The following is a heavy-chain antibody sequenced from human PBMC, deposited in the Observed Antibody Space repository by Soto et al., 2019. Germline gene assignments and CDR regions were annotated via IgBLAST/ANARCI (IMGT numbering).Heavy chain of an antibody. Sequence: QLQLQESGPGLVGPSETLSLTCTVSGGSINTYNLFWAWVRQPPGKGLEWIASIHYGGNAYYSPSLTTRATISRDTSKSRVSLELKSVTAADTAVYFCARVNVTLDLWGQGNLVTVSS. D-gene: IGHD2-21*02. CDR3: ARVNVTLDL. CDR2: IHYGGNA. V-gene: IGHV4-39*01. J-gene: IGHJ4*02. CDR1: GGSINTYNLF.